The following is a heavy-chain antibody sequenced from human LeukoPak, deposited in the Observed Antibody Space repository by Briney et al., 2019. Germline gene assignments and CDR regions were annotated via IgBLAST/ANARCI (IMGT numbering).Heavy chain of an antibody. J-gene: IGHJ4*02. CDR1: GYTFTSYD. CDR3: TRVSAYYYDSTFDY. V-gene: IGHV1-8*03. CDR2: MSPNSGNT. Sequence: ASVKVSCKASGYTFTSYDINWVRQATGQGLEWMGWMSPNSGNTGYAQKFQGRVTITRNTSISTAYMELSSLRSEDTAVYYCTRVSAYYYDSTFDYWGQGTLVTVSS. D-gene: IGHD3-22*01.